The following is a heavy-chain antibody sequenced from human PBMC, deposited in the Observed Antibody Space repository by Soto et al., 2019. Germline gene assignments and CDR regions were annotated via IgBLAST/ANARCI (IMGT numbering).Heavy chain of an antibody. CDR3: ARDNISSGEGYSDFDY. Sequence: ASVKVSCKASGYTVTGYYMHWVRQAHGKGLEWMGWINPNSGGTNYAQKFQGRVTMTRDTSISTAYMELSRLRSDDTAVYYCARDNISSGEGYSDFDYWGQGTLVALSS. D-gene: IGHD2-15*01. CDR2: INPNSGGT. J-gene: IGHJ4*02. CDR1: GYTVTGYY. V-gene: IGHV1-2*02.